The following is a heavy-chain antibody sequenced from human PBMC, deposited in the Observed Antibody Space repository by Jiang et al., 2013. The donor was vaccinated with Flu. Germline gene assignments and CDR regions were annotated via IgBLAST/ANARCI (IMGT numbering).Heavy chain of an antibody. CDR1: GGSVSSSGYS. D-gene: IGHD2-21*02. V-gene: IGHV4-39*01. Sequence: LLKPSETLSLTCTVSGGSVSSSGYSWGWIRQPPGKGLEWIASIYYSGSTYYNSSLKSRVTISVDTSKNQFSLTLSSVTAADTAVYYCARQRRIFCGRDCYSLAAFDIWAKGQWSPSPQ. CDR2: IYYSGST. CDR3: ARQRRIFCGRDCYSLAAFDI. J-gene: IGHJ3*02.